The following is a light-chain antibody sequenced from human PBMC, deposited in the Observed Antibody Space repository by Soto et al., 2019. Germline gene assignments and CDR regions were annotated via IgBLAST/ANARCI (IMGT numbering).Light chain of an antibody. CDR3: SSYVGNNNLV. CDR1: GSDIGAYNY. V-gene: IGLV2-8*01. CDR2: EVY. Sequence: QSALTQPPSASGSPGQSVTISCTGTGSDIGAYNYVSWYQQHPGKAPKVIIYEVYKRPSGVPDRFSGSKSGKTASLTVSGLQADDEADYYCSSYVGNNNLVFGGGTKVTVL. J-gene: IGLJ3*02.